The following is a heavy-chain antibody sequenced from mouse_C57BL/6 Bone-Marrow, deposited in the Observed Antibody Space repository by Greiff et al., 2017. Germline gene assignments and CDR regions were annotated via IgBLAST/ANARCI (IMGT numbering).Heavy chain of an antibody. J-gene: IGHJ1*03. CDR3: ARGGLYDGYYWYFDV. D-gene: IGHD2-3*01. CDR1: GYTFTSYW. V-gene: IGHV1-55*01. Sequence: QVQLQQPGAELVKPGASVKMSCKASGYTFTSYWITWVKQRPGQGLEWIGDLYPGSGSTNYNEKFKSKATLTVDTSSSTAYMQLSSLTSEDSAVYYCARGGLYDGYYWYFDVWGTGTTVTVSS. CDR2: LYPGSGST.